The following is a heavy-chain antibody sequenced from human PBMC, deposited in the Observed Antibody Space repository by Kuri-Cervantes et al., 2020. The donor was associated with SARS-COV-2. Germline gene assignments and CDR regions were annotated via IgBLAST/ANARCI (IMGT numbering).Heavy chain of an antibody. CDR2: ISGSGGST. V-gene: IGHV3-23*01. CDR3: ARDGAWGPVEGFDY. CDR1: GFTFSSYA. J-gene: IGHJ4*02. D-gene: IGHD3-16*01. Sequence: GGSLRLSCAASGFTFSSYAVSWVRQAPGKGLEWVSAISGSGGSTYYADSVKGRFTISRDNSKNTLYLQMNSLRAEDTAVYYCARDGAWGPVEGFDYWGQGTLVTVSS.